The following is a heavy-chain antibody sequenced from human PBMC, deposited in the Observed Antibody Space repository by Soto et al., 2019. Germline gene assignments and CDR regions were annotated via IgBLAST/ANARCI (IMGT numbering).Heavy chain of an antibody. V-gene: IGHV4-31*11. J-gene: IGHJ5*02. CDR3: ARRAGNWFDP. Sequence: QVQLQESGPGLVKPSQTLSLTCVVSGGSISSGGYYWTWIRQHPGKGLEWIGYIYYTGSTYYNPSLTSRVTISVDTPKNLFSLKLSSVTATDTAVYYCARRAGNWFDPWGQGTLVTVSS. CDR1: GGSISSGGYY. CDR2: IYYTGST.